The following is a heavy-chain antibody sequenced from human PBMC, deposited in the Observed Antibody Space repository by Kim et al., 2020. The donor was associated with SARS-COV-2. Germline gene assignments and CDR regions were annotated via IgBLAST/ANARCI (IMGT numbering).Heavy chain of an antibody. CDR1: GFTFDDYA. Sequence: GGSLRLSCAASGFTFDDYAMHWVRQAPGKGLEWVSGIGWNAIKIDYADSVKGRFTISRDNAKIHLYLQMNSLRVEDTAPDYCVKGLGSGCSISSCDAIFNYVLEVGGRETTV. CDR3: VKGLGSGCSISSCDAIFNYVLEV. D-gene: IGHD2-2*01. CDR2: IGWNAIKI. V-gene: IGHV3-9*01. J-gene: IGHJ6*02.